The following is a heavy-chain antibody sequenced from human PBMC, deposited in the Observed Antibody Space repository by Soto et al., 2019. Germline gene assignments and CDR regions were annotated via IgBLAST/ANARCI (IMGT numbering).Heavy chain of an antibody. CDR1: GFSLSTSGVV. V-gene: IGHV2-5*02. Sequence: QITLKESGPTLVKPTQTLTLTCTFSGFSLSTSGVVVGWIRQPPGKALEWLALIYWDDDKPSSASLKSRLTTTKNASKNPVVLTMTNMDPVDTVTYYSAHTPNYYDFLTGVFDRWCRGTLITVS. J-gene: IGHJ5*02. D-gene: IGHD3-9*01. CDR3: AHTPNYYDFLTGVFDR. CDR2: IYWDDDK.